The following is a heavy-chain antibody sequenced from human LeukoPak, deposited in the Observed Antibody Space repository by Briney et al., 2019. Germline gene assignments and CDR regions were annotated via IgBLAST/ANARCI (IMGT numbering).Heavy chain of an antibody. CDR1: GFTFRSYA. CDR3: AMELELDAFDI. CDR2: ISGGGSST. J-gene: IGHJ3*02. V-gene: IGHV3-23*01. Sequence: PGGSLRLSCAASGFTFRSYAMNWVRQAPGKGLEWVSGISGGGSSTYYADSVKGRFTISRDNSKNTLYLQMNSLRAEDTAIYYCAMELELDAFDIWGQGTMVTVSS. D-gene: IGHD1-7*01.